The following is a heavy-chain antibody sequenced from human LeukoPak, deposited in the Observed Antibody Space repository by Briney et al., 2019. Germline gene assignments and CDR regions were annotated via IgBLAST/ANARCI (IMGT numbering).Heavy chain of an antibody. J-gene: IGHJ4*02. D-gene: IGHD6-19*01. Sequence: SETLSLTCTVSGGSISSSSYYWGWIRQPPGKGLEWIGSIYYSGSTYYNPSLKSRVTISVDTSKNQFSLKLSSVTAADTAVYYCARVVALYSSGWYYFDYWGQGTLVTVSS. CDR3: ARVVALYSSGWYYFDY. CDR1: GGSISSSSYY. V-gene: IGHV4-39*07. CDR2: IYYSGST.